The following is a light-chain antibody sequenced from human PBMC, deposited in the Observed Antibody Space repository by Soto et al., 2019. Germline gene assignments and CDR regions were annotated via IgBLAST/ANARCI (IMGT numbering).Light chain of an antibody. CDR3: QQYNGYRLA. V-gene: IGKV1-5*03. J-gene: IGKJ4*01. CDR2: KAS. Sequence: DIQMTQSPSSLSASVGDRVTFTCRASQSISNWLAWYQQKPGKAPKLLIYKASTLESGVPSRFSGSGSGTEFTLTISSLQADDFALYYGQQYNGYRLAFGGGTKVEIK. CDR1: QSISNW.